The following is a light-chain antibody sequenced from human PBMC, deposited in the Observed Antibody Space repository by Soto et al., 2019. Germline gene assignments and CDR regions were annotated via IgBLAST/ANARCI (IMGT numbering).Light chain of an antibody. Sequence: QSALTQPASVSGSPGQSITISCTGTSSDVGGYNYVSWYQQHPGKAPKLVIYDVSNRPSGVSDRFSGSKSDNTASLIISGLQAEDEADYYCSSYTSSSTFYVFGTGTKVTVL. CDR3: SSYTSSSTFYV. CDR2: DVS. V-gene: IGLV2-14*01. CDR1: SSDVGGYNY. J-gene: IGLJ1*01.